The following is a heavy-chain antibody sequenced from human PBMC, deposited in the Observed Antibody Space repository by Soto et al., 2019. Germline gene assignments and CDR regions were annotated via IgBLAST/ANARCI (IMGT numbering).Heavy chain of an antibody. D-gene: IGHD3-16*01. CDR1: GGLFSSFA. J-gene: IGHJ4*02. V-gene: IGHV1-69*01. CDR2: IIPVFGTT. Sequence: QGQLVQSGPEVKKPGSSVKVSCKDSGGLFSSFAISWVRQAPGQGLEWLGGIIPVFGTTNYAEKVQDRVTIPADESTNTAYMELSSLTSGDTAIYYCARGGGPYVWFNEFWGQGTLVTVSS. CDR3: ARGGGPYVWFNEF.